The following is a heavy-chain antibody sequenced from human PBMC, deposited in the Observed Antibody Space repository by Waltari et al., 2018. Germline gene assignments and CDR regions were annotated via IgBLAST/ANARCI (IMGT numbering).Heavy chain of an antibody. V-gene: IGHV3-21*01. Sequence: EVQLVGSGGGLVKPGGSLRLSCAASGFTFSSYTMNWVRQARGKGLEWVASIRSGSSYIYYADSVKGRFTSSRDNAKNSLYLQMNSLRVEDTAVYYCAREWGVMVGTAGFYFDYWGQGALVTVSS. J-gene: IGHJ4*02. CDR2: IRSGSSYI. CDR1: GFTFSSYT. CDR3: AREWGVMVGTAGFYFDY. D-gene: IGHD2-15*01.